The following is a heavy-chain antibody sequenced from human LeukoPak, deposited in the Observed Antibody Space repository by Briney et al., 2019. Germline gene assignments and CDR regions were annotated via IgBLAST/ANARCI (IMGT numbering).Heavy chain of an antibody. CDR3: ARSSSSSGDDY. D-gene: IGHD6-6*01. J-gene: IGHJ4*02. CDR2: INHSGST. V-gene: IGHV4-34*01. CDR1: GGSFSGYY. Sequence: SETLSLTCAVYGGSFSGYYWSWIRQPPGKGLEWIGEINHSGSTNYNPSLKSRVTISVDTSKNQFSLKLSSVTAADTAVYYCARSSSSSGDDYWGQGTLVTVSS.